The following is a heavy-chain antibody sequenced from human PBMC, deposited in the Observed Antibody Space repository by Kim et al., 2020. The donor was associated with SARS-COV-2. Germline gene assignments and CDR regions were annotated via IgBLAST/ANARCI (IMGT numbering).Heavy chain of an antibody. Sequence: SETLSLTCSVSGFSLSSGTYYWSWIRQTPGKGLEWLGYINYRGRTFYNPSLHRRVSISLDTSKNSFSLKLTSMTAADTAVYYCAREGGSVVTPDFWGQGPLLTVSS. V-gene: IGHV4-30-4*01. J-gene: IGHJ4*02. CDR1: GFSLSSGTYY. D-gene: IGHD4-4*01. CDR2: INYRGRT. CDR3: AREGGSVVTPDF.